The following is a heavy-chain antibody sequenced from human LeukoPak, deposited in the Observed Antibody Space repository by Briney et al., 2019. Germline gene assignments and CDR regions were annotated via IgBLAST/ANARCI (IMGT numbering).Heavy chain of an antibody. CDR2: ISSSSSYI. CDR1: GFTFSSYS. D-gene: IGHD3-10*01. V-gene: IGHV3-21*01. CDR3: ARDRLLWFGEPSNWFDP. J-gene: IGHJ5*02. Sequence: PGGSLRLFCAASGFTFSSYSMNWVRQAPGKGLEWVSSISSSSSYIYYADSVKGRFTISRDNAKNSLYLQMNSLRAEDTAVYYCARDRLLWFGEPSNWFDPWGQGTLVTVSS.